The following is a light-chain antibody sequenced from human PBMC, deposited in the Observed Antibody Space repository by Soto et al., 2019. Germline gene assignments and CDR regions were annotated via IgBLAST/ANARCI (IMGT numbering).Light chain of an antibody. V-gene: IGKV1-17*03. J-gene: IGKJ1*01. Sequence: DIQMTQFPSAMSASVGDRVTITCRAGEYIRDYLAWFQHKPGNVPKRLIYASTLQSGVPSRFSGSGSGTEFTLTITGLQPEDFATYYCLHYHSYPRTFGRRTKV. CDR1: EYIRDY. CDR2: AS. CDR3: LHYHSYPRT.